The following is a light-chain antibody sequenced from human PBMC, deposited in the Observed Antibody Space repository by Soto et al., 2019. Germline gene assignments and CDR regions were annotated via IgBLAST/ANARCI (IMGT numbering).Light chain of an antibody. CDR2: KAT. J-gene: IGKJ2*02. CDR1: QSVGSW. V-gene: IGKV1-5*03. Sequence: DIPTTQSPSTLSASVGDRVTITCRASQSVGSWLAWYQQKPGKAPKYLIYKATILESGVPSRFSGSGSGTEFTLTISSLQPDDFAIYYCQQYDAYPWTFGQGTKLDFK. CDR3: QQYDAYPWT.